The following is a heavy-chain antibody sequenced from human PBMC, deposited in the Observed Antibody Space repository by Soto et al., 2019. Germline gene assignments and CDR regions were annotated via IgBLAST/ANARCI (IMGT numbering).Heavy chain of an antibody. J-gene: IGHJ3*01. Sequence: ASVKVSFKASGYTFNKYGFNWVRQAPGQGLEWMGRISAFNDYTNLAQKFQGRITLTTDASTNTAYMELQILRSDDTAMYYCARGRGVVIPAGTPDAFDVWGQGTMVTVSS. V-gene: IGHV1-18*01. D-gene: IGHD6-13*01. CDR1: GYTFNKYG. CDR3: ARGRGVVIPAGTPDAFDV. CDR2: ISAFNDYT.